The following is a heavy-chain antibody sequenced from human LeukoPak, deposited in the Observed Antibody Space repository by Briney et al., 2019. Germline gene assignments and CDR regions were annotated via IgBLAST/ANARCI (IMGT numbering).Heavy chain of an antibody. CDR2: ISWNSGSI. J-gene: IGHJ4*02. D-gene: IGHD5-12*01. Sequence: GGSLRLSCAASGFTFDDYAMHWVRHAPGKGLEWVSGISWNSGSIVYADSVKGRFTISRDNAKNSLYLQMNSLRAEDTALYYCAKGDVDIVATGYDYWGQRTLVTVSS. V-gene: IGHV3-9*01. CDR3: AKGDVDIVATGYDY. CDR1: GFTFDDYA.